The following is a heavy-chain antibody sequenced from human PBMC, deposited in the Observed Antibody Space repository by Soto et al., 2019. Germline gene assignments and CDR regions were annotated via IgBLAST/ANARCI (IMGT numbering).Heavy chain of an antibody. CDR3: ARDDREHTKSPAPDH. J-gene: IGHJ4*02. CDR1: GGSFGGYC. Sequence: SSETQSLTCAVYGGSFGGYCLSWIRQPPGKGLEWFGEINHSGSTNYTPSLKSRVTISVDTSKTEFSLKLSSVTAADTAIYYCARDDREHTKSPAPDHWGQGTLVPVSS. D-gene: IGHD3-22*01. CDR2: INHSGST. V-gene: IGHV4-34*01.